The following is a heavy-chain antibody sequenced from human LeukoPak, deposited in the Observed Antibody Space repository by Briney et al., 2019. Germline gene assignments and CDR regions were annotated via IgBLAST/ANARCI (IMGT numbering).Heavy chain of an antibody. CDR3: AREDFVRSIAVADY. J-gene: IGHJ4*02. CDR1: GFTVSSNS. Sequence: PGGSLRLSCKVSGFTVSSNSWSWVRQAPGKGLEWVSFISSGGNTDHSDSVKGRFTISRDNSKNTLYLQMNSLRAEDTAVYYCAREDFVRSIAVADYWGQGTLVTVSS. D-gene: IGHD6-19*01. CDR2: ISSGGNT. V-gene: IGHV3-53*05.